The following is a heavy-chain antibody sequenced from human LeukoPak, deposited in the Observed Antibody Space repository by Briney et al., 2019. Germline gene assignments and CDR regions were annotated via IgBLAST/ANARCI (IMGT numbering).Heavy chain of an antibody. CDR1: GYTLTELS. CDR2: FDPEDGET. D-gene: IGHD3-22*01. CDR3: ATDDYDSSGYFLFSY. Sequence: ASVKVSCKVSGYTLTELSMHWVRQAPGKGLEWMGGFDPEDGETIYVQKFQGRVTMTEDTSTDTAYMELSSLRSEDTAVYYCATDDYDSSGYFLFSYWGQGTLVTVSS. J-gene: IGHJ4*02. V-gene: IGHV1-24*01.